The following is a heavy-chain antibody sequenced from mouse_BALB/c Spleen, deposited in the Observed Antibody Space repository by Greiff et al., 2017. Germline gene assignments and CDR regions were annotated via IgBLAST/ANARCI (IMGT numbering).Heavy chain of an antibody. CDR3: ATCYRYDGAMDD. D-gene: IGHD2-14*01. V-gene: IGHV2-6-7*01. Sequence: VQLVESGPGLVAPSQSLSITCTVSGFSLTGYGVNWVRQPPGKGLEWLGMIWGDGSTDYNSAIKYRLSISKDNSKSQVFLKMNSMQTDDAARYYCATCYRYDGAMDDWGQGTSVTVSA. CDR2: IWGDGST. J-gene: IGHJ4*01. CDR1: GFSLTGYG.